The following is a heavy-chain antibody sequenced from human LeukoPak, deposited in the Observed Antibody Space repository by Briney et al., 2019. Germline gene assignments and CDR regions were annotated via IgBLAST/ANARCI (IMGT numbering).Heavy chain of an antibody. J-gene: IGHJ4*02. CDR1: GYSFTSYD. Sequence: ASVKVSCKASGYSFTSYDITWVRQAPGQGLEWMGWISAYNGNTDYAQKLQGRVTMTTDRSTSTAYMELRSLGSDDTAVYYCARGQCGDPSFDYWGQGTLVTVSS. CDR3: ARGQCGDPSFDY. CDR2: ISAYNGNT. D-gene: IGHD3-10*01. V-gene: IGHV1-18*01.